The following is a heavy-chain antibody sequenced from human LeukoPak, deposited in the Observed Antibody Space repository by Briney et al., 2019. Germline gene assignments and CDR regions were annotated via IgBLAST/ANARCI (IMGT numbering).Heavy chain of an antibody. J-gene: IGHJ4*02. V-gene: IGHV4-59*08. Sequence: PETLSLTCTVSGGSISSYYWSWIRQPPGKGLEWIGYIYYSGSTNYSPSLKSRVTISVDTSKNQFSLKLSSVTAADTAVYYCARLSYDTSGYRPDYFDYWGQGTLVTVSS. D-gene: IGHD3-22*01. CDR3: ARLSYDTSGYRPDYFDY. CDR1: GGSISSYY. CDR2: IYYSGST.